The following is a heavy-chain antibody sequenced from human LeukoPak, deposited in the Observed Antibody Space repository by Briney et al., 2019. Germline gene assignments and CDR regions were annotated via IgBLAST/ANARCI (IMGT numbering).Heavy chain of an antibody. V-gene: IGHV5-51*01. J-gene: IGHJ4*02. CDR1: GYYFTTYW. CDR3: ARQVGQLVLEYFDY. D-gene: IGHD6-13*01. Sequence: GESLKISCKGSGYYFTTYWIGWVRQMPGKGLEWMGIIYPADSDTRYSPSFQGQVTISADKSISTAYLQWSSLKASDTAMYYCARQVGQLVLEYFDYWGQGTLVTVSS. CDR2: IYPADSDT.